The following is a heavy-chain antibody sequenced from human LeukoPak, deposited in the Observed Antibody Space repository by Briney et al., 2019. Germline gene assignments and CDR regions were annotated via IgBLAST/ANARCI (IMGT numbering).Heavy chain of an antibody. D-gene: IGHD6-13*01. Sequence: SETLSLTCTVSGASIRNFYGSWIRQSPGKGLEWIGYIFYSGRTNYNPSLESRVAMSVDTSKNHFSLRLSSVTAADTAIYYCARRYSSSWYVGFFDPWGQGTLVTVCS. CDR2: IFYSGRT. J-gene: IGHJ5*02. CDR3: ARRYSSSWYVGFFDP. CDR1: GASIRNFY. V-gene: IGHV4-59*08.